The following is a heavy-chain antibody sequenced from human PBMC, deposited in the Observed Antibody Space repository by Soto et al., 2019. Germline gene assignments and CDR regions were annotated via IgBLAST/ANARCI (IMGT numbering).Heavy chain of an antibody. CDR3: ARVYSSLSSYDY. D-gene: IGHD5-18*01. J-gene: IGHJ4*02. CDR2: IGGSGDWT. Sequence: GGSLRLSCAASGFTFSNYAMSWVRQAPGKGLEWVSAIGGSGDWTYYADSVKGRFTISRDNSKNTLYLQMNSLRAEDTAIYYCARVYSSLSSYDYWGQGTLVTVSS. V-gene: IGHV3-23*01. CDR1: GFTFSNYA.